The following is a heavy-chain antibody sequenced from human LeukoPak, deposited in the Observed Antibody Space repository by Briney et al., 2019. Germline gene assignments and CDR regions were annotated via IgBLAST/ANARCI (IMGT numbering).Heavy chain of an antibody. J-gene: IGHJ6*03. CDR2: INPNSGGT. Sequence: ASVKVSCKASGYTFTGYYMQWVRQAPGQGLEWMGWINPNSGGTNYAQRFQGRVTMTRDTSISTAYMELSRLRSDDTAVYYCARDGIVVVPAAIWGSYYYYMDVWGKGTTVTVSS. CDR1: GYTFTGYY. V-gene: IGHV1-2*02. D-gene: IGHD2-2*01. CDR3: ARDGIVVVPAAIWGSYYYYMDV.